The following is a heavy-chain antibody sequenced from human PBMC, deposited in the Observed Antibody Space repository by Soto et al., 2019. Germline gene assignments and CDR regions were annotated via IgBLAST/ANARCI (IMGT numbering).Heavy chain of an antibody. V-gene: IGHV3-64*01. Sequence: GGSLRLSCAASGFTFSSYAMHWVRQAPGKGLEYVSAISSNGGSTYYANSVKGRFTISRDNSKNTLYLQMGSLRAEDMAVYYCARAYQYCSGGSCYSVYFDYWGQGTLVTVS. CDR3: ARAYQYCSGGSCYSVYFDY. J-gene: IGHJ4*02. D-gene: IGHD2-15*01. CDR1: GFTFSSYA. CDR2: ISSNGGST.